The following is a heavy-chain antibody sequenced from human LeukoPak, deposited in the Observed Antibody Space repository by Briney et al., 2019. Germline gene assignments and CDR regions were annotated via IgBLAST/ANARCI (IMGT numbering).Heavy chain of an antibody. CDR2: IYTSGST. Sequence: SETLSLTCTVSGGSISSYYWSWIRQPAGKGLEWIGRIYTSGSTNYNPSLKSRVTMSVDTSKNQFSLKLSSVTAADTAVYYCARVMAVAGMGENWFDPWGQGTLVTVSS. D-gene: IGHD6-19*01. CDR1: GGSISSYY. V-gene: IGHV4-4*07. J-gene: IGHJ5*02. CDR3: ARVMAVAGMGENWFDP.